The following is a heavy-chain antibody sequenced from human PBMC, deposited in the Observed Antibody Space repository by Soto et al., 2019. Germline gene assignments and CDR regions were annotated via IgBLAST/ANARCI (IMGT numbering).Heavy chain of an antibody. D-gene: IGHD6-13*01. J-gene: IGHJ3*02. CDR2: INPSGGST. Sequence: GASVKVSCKASGYTFTSYYMHWVRQAPGQGLEWMGIINPSGGSTSYAQKFQGRVTMTRDTSTSTVYMELSSLRSEDTAVYYCASEIAAAGTGGFAFDIWGQGTMVTVSS. CDR1: GYTFTSYY. CDR3: ASEIAAAGTGGFAFDI. V-gene: IGHV1-46*03.